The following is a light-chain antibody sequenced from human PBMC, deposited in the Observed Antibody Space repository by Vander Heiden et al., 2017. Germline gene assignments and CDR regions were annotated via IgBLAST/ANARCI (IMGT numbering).Light chain of an antibody. J-gene: IGLJ1*01. Sequence: QSVLTQSPSASGTPGQRVTISCSGSSSNIGGYPVHWYQHFPGTAPKVLIYRNNQRPSGVPDRFSGSKSGTSASLAISGLRSEDEADYYCATWDASLSGHVFGTGTRVTVL. V-gene: IGLV1-47*01. CDR3: ATWDASLSGHV. CDR2: RNN. CDR1: SSNIGGYP.